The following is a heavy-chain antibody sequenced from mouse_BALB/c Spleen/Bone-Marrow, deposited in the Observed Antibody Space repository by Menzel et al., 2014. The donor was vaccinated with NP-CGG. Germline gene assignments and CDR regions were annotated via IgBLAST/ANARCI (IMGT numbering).Heavy chain of an antibody. J-gene: IGHJ2*01. CDR3: ARPRQLGLPYYFDD. CDR2: INPYNDGT. D-gene: IGHD3-2*01. CDR1: GYTFTSYV. V-gene: IGHV1-14*01. Sequence: EVQLQQSGPELVKPGASVKMSCKASGYTFTSYVMHWVKQKPGQGPEWIGYINPYNDGTKYNEKFKGKATLTSDKSSSTADMDLSSLTSEDSAVYYCARPRQLGLPYYFDDWGQGTTLTVSS.